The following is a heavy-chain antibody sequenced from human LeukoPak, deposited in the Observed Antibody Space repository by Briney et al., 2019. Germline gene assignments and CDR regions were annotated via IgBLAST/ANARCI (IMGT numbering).Heavy chain of an antibody. V-gene: IGHV4-34*01. J-gene: IGHJ4*02. CDR2: INHGGST. Sequence: SETLSLTCAVYGGSLSGYYWSWIRQSPGKGREGIGEINHGGSTNYNPSLKSRVTMSVDTSKNHFSLKLSSVTAAATAVYFCAREGRMSMGIEYWGQGTLVTVSS. CDR3: AREGRMSMGIEY. D-gene: IGHD4/OR15-4a*01. CDR1: GGSLSGYY.